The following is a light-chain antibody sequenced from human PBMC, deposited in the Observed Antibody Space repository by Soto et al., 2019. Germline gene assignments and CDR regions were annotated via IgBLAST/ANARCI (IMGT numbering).Light chain of an antibody. CDR1: QTVTNTY. Sequence: EIVLTQSPGTLSLSPGERATLSCRASQTVTNTYLAWYQQKPGQAPRLLIHGASSRATGIPDRFSGSGSGTDFTLTIIRLEPEDFAVYYCQQYGSSPRTFGQGTKVEIK. CDR2: GAS. J-gene: IGKJ1*01. CDR3: QQYGSSPRT. V-gene: IGKV3-20*01.